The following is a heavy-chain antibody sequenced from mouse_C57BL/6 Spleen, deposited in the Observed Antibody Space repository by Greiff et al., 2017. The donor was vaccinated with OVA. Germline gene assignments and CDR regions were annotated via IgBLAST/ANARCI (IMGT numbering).Heavy chain of an antibody. CDR1: GYTFTDYY. D-gene: IGHD2-1*01. Sequence: EVQLQQSGPELVKPGASVKISCKASGYTFTDYYMNWVKQSHGKSLEWIGDINPNNGGTSYNQKFKDKATLTVDKSFSTAYLEPRNLTSEDSAVYYCERIYYAGAMDYWGQGTSVTVSS. V-gene: IGHV1-26*01. CDR3: ERIYYAGAMDY. J-gene: IGHJ4*01. CDR2: INPNNGGT.